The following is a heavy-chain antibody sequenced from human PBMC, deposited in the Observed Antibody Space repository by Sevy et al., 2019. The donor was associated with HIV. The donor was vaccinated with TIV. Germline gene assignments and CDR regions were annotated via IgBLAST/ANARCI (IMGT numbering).Heavy chain of an antibody. J-gene: IGHJ6*02. CDR2: ISSNGGST. V-gene: IGHV3-64D*06. D-gene: IGHD3-3*01. CDR3: VKGYDFWSGYYSMYYYYGMDV. Sequence: GGSLRLSCSASGFTFSSYAMHWVRQAPGKGVEYVSAISSNGGSTYYADSVKGRFTISRDNSKNTLYLQMSSLRAEDTAVYYCVKGYDFWSGYYSMYYYYGMDVWGQGTTVTVSS. CDR1: GFTFSSYA.